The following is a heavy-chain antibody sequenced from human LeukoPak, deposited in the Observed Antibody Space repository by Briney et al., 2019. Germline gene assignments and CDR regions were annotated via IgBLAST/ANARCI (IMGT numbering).Heavy chain of an antibody. D-gene: IGHD3-22*01. CDR1: GGSFSGYY. V-gene: IGHV4-34*01. CDR2: INHSGST. J-gene: IGHJ5*02. CDR3: ARGRRRITMIVVVIAYNWFDP. Sequence: SETLSLTCAVYGGSFSGYYWSWICQPPGKGLEWIGEINHSGSTNYNPSLKSRVTISVDTSKNQFSLKLSSVTAADTAVYYCARGRRRITMIVVVIAYNWFDPWGQGTLVTVSS.